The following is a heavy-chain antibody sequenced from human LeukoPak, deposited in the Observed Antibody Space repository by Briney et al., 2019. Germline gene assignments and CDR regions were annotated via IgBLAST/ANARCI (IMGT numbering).Heavy chain of an antibody. J-gene: IGHJ4*02. CDR2: ISSSSIYI. V-gene: IGHV3-21*01. CDR1: GFTFSSYT. D-gene: IGHD1-26*01. Sequence: GGSLRLSCAASGFTFSSYTMNWVRQAPGKGLEWVSSISSSSIYIYYAGSVKGRFTISRDNAKNSLYLQMNSLRAEDTAVYYCARDPSGSYYRFDYWGQGTLVTVSS. CDR3: ARDPSGSYYRFDY.